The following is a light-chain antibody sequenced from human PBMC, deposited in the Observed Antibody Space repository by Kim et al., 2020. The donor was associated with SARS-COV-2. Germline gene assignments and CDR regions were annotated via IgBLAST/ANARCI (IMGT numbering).Light chain of an antibody. CDR1: PSGGSRY. Sequence: GERTTLSCRASPSGGSRYLDWCQKKPGQAHRLLIYGAHRRATGTPHRCRGSVSGTDFTLTISRLEPEEFAVYYCQQYGSSPPVTFGQGRR. CDR2: GAH. J-gene: IGKJ5*01. CDR3: QQYGSSPPVT. V-gene: IGKV3-20*01.